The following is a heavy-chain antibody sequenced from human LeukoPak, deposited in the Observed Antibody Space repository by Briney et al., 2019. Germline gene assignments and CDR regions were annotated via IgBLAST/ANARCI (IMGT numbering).Heavy chain of an antibody. CDR1: GFTVSSYA. Sequence: GVSLRLSCAASGFTVSSYAMSWVRQAPGKGLEWVSAISGSGGSTYYADSVKGRFTISSDNSKNTLYLQMNSLRAEDTAVYYCVREGIVTGFPPDIWGQGTVVTVSS. CDR2: ISGSGGST. CDR3: VREGIVTGFPPDI. J-gene: IGHJ3*02. D-gene: IGHD3-9*01. V-gene: IGHV3-23*01.